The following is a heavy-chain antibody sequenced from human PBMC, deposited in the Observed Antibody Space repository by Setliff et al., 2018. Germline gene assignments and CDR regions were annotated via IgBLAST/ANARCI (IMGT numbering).Heavy chain of an antibody. V-gene: IGHV3-7*01. CDR1: GFTFSSFW. D-gene: IGHD1-26*01. CDR3: VRDGAGAFDY. J-gene: IGHJ4*02. CDR2: INQDGSGK. Sequence: GSLRLSCAASGFTFSSFWMAWVRQSPGRGLEWVANINQDGSGKFYVDSVKGRFTISRDNAKNTLYLQMNSLRAEDTAVYYCVRDGAGAFDYWGQGALVTVSS.